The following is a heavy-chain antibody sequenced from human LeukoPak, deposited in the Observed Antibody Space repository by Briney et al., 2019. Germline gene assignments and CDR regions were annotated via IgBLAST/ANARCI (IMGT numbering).Heavy chain of an antibody. Sequence: PGGSLRLSCAASGFTVSSNYMSWVRQAPGKGLEWVSVIYSGGSTYYADSVKGRFTISRDNSKNTLYLQMNSLRAEDTAAYYCARAAMVRTGYFDYWGQGTLVTVSS. CDR2: IYSGGST. CDR3: ARAAMVRTGYFDY. D-gene: IGHD3-10*01. CDR1: GFTVSSNY. V-gene: IGHV3-53*01. J-gene: IGHJ4*02.